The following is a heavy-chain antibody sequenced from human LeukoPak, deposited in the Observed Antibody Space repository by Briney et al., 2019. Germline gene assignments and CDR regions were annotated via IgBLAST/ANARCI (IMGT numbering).Heavy chain of an antibody. V-gene: IGHV1-18*01. Sequence: ASVKVSCKASGGTFSSYAISWVRQAPGQGLEWMGWISAYNGNTNYAQKLQGRVTMTTDTSTSTAYMELRSLRSDDTAVYYCAAPTVTTFYYGMDVWGQGTTVTVSS. D-gene: IGHD4-11*01. CDR3: AAPTVTTFYYGMDV. CDR1: GGTFSSYA. J-gene: IGHJ6*02. CDR2: ISAYNGNT.